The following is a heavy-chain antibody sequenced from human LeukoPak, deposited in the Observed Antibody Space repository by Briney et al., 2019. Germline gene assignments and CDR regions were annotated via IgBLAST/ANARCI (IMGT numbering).Heavy chain of an antibody. CDR3: AKAEYCSGGSCYYFDY. J-gene: IGHJ4*02. CDR1: GVTFSSYA. D-gene: IGHD2-15*01. CDR2: ISGSGGST. V-gene: IGHV3-23*01. Sequence: PGGSLRLSCAASGVTFSSYAMSWVRQAPGKGLEWVSAISGSGGSTYYADSVKGRFTISRDNSTNTLYLQMNSLRAEDTAVYYCAKAEYCSGGSCYYFDYWGQGTLVTVSS.